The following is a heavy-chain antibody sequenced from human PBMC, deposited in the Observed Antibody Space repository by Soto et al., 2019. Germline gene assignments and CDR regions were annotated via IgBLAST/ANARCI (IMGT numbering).Heavy chain of an antibody. J-gene: IGHJ1*01. CDR2: IYYSGST. Sequence: QVQLQESGPGLVKPSQTLSLTCTVSGGSISSGGYYWSWIRQHPGKGLEWIGYIYYSGSTYYNPSRKGRVTTCVAPSNNQFALKLSSVTAADTAVYYCASFVVVAVEAEYFQHWGQGTLVTVSS. V-gene: IGHV4-31*03. CDR3: ASFVVVAVEAEYFQH. D-gene: IGHD2-15*01. CDR1: GGSISSGGYY.